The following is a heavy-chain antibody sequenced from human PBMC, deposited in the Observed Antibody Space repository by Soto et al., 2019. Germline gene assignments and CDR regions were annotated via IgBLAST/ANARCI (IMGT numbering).Heavy chain of an antibody. CDR3: ARVATTVVTPSYYFDY. D-gene: IGHD4-17*01. J-gene: IGHJ4*02. CDR1: GGSISSGDYY. Sequence: SETLSLTCTVSGGSISSGDYYWSWIRQPPGKGLEWIGYIYYSGSTYYNPSLKSRVTISVDTSKNQFSLKLSSVTAADTAVYYCARVATTVVTPSYYFDYWGQGTLVTVS. V-gene: IGHV4-30-4*01. CDR2: IYYSGST.